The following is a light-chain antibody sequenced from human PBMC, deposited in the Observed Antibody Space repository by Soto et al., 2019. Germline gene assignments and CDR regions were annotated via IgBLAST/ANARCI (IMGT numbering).Light chain of an antibody. V-gene: IGKV1-39*01. CDR3: QQSYSTFE. CDR2: AAS. J-gene: IGKJ1*01. CDR1: QSISSY. Sequence: DIQMTQSPSSLSASVGDRVTITCRASQSISSYLNWYQQKPGKAPKLLIYAASSLQSGVPSRFSGSGSGTDFTLTISSLQPEDFATYYCQQSYSTFEFGQGTKVEIK.